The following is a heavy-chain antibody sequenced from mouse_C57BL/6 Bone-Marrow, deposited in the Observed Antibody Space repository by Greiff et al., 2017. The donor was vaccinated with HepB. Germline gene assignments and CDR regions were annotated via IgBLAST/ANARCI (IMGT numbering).Heavy chain of an antibody. Sequence: EVMLVESGGGLVQPGGSLSLSCAASGFTFTDYYMSWVRQPPGKALEWLGFIRNKANGYTTEYSASVKGRFTISRDNSQSILYLQMNALRAEDSATYYCARAPDGYSYYFDYWGQGTTLTVSS. CDR1: GFTFTDYY. D-gene: IGHD2-3*01. J-gene: IGHJ2*01. CDR2: IRNKANGYTT. V-gene: IGHV7-3*01. CDR3: ARAPDGYSYYFDY.